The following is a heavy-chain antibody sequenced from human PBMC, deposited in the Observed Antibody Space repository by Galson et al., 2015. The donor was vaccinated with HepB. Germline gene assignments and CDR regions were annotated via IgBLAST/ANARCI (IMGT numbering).Heavy chain of an antibody. CDR1: GFTFSSYS. D-gene: IGHD5-18*01. V-gene: IGHV3-21*01. Sequence: SLRLSCAASGFTFSSYSMNWVRQAPGKGLEWVLSISSSSSYIYYADSVKGRFTISRDNAKNSLYLQMNSLGAEDTAVYYCARVPVDTAMVTAQNYYYGMDVWGQGTTVTVSS. CDR2: ISSSSSYI. J-gene: IGHJ6*02. CDR3: ARVPVDTAMVTAQNYYYGMDV.